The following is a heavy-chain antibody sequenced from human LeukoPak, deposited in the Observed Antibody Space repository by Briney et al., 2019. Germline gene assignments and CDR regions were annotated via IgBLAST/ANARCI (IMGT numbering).Heavy chain of an antibody. D-gene: IGHD3-22*01. V-gene: IGHV3-30-3*01. CDR1: GFTFSSYA. CDR2: ISYDGSNK. CDR3: ARPYDSSGYYSMFDY. J-gene: IGHJ4*02. Sequence: GSLRLSCAASGFTFSSYAMHWVRQAPGKGLEWVAVISYDGSNKYYADSVKGRFTISRDNSKNTLYLQMNSLRAEDTAVYYCARPYDSSGYYSMFDYWGQGTLVTVSS.